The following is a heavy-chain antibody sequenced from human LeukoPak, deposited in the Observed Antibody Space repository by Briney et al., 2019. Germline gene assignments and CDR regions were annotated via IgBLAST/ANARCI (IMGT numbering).Heavy chain of an antibody. CDR2: IKQDGSEK. J-gene: IGHJ3*02. V-gene: IGHV3-7*03. Sequence: GGSLRLSCAATGFTFSSYWMSWVRQAPGKGLEWVANIKQDGSEKYYVDSVKGRFTISRDNAKNSLYLQMNSLRAEDTAVYYCARDAAWFGELLDAFDIWGQGTMVTVSS. CDR3: ARDAAWFGELLDAFDI. D-gene: IGHD3-10*01. CDR1: GFTFSSYW.